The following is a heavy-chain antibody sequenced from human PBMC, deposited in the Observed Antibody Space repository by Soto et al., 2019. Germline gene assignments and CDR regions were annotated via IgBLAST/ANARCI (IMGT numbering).Heavy chain of an antibody. V-gene: IGHV4-61*08. D-gene: IGHD3-10*01. Sequence: QVQLQESGPGLVKPSETLSLTCTVSGGSVSSGDYYWSWIRQPPGKGLEWIGYIYYGGSTNHNPPPKSRARFSVDTSRNRSSRTPTSWPAADTAVYSLPRIPAETKMFTGADPWGPEPRATAPS. CDR1: GGSVSSGDYY. CDR3: PRIPAETKMFTGADP. CDR2: IYYGGST. J-gene: IGHJ5*02.